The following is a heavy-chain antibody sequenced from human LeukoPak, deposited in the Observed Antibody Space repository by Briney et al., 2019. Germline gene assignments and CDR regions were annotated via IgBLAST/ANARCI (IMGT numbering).Heavy chain of an antibody. Sequence: GESLKISCKGSGYSFTSYWIGWVRQMPGKGLEWMGIIYPGDSDTRYSPSFQGQVTISADKSISTAYLQWSSLKASDTAMYDCASQRNYYGSESYFDYWGQGTLVTVSS. D-gene: IGHD3-10*01. CDR3: ASQRNYYGSESYFDY. J-gene: IGHJ4*02. CDR1: GYSFTSYW. CDR2: IYPGDSDT. V-gene: IGHV5-51*03.